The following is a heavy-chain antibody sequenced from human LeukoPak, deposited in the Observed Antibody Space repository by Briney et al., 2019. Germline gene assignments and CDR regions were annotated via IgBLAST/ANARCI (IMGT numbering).Heavy chain of an antibody. CDR1: GFTVSTSW. D-gene: IGHD2-21*02. V-gene: IGHV3-74*01. CDR2: IKSDVRST. J-gene: IGHJ4*02. Sequence: GGSLRLSCAASGFTVSTSWMHWVRQAPGKGLVWVARIKSDVRSTDYADSVKGRFTISRDDANNILYLQMNSLRAEDTAVYYCTAIRPDYWGQGTVVTVSS. CDR3: TAIRPDY.